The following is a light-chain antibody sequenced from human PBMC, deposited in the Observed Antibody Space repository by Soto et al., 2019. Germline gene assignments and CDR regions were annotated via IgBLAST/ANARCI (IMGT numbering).Light chain of an antibody. CDR2: EVS. CDR3: SSYTSSNTLV. CDR1: SSDVGGYKY. J-gene: IGLJ3*02. V-gene: IGLV2-14*01. Sequence: QSALTQPASVSGSPGQSITISCIGSSSDVGGYKYVSWYQHPPGKAPKLMIYEVSNRPSGVSDRFSGSKSGNTASLTISGLQTEDEGDYYCSSYTSSNTLVFGGGTKLTVL.